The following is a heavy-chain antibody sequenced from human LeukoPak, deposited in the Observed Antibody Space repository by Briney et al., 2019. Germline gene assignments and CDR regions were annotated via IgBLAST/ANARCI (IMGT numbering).Heavy chain of an antibody. Sequence: GGSLRLSCAASGFTFSSYWMHWVRQAPGKGLVWVSRINSDGSSTSYADSVKGRFTISRDNSKNTLYLQMNSLRAEDTAVYYCARGRRFLEPIAYWGQGTLVTVSS. V-gene: IGHV3-74*01. CDR3: ARGRRFLEPIAY. J-gene: IGHJ4*02. CDR1: GFTFSSYW. D-gene: IGHD3-3*01. CDR2: INSDGSST.